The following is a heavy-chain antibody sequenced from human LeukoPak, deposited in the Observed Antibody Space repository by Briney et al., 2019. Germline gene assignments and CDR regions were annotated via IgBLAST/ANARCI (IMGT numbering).Heavy chain of an antibody. V-gene: IGHV5-51*01. CDR2: IYPGDSDT. CDR1: GYSFTSYW. Sequence: GESLKISCKGYGYSFTSYWIGWVRQMPGKGLEWMGIIYPGDSDTRYSPSFQGQVTISADKSISTAYLQWSSLKASDTAMYYCARLELHFDLPYYYGMDVWGQGTTVTVSS. D-gene: IGHD3-9*01. CDR3: ARLELHFDLPYYYGMDV. J-gene: IGHJ6*02.